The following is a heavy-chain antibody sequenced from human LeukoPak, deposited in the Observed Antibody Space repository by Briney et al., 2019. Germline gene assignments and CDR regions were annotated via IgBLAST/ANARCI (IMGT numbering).Heavy chain of an antibody. CDR1: GFTFSSYG. CDR3: ARTLTVAGTGSFDY. CDR2: IRYDGSNK. D-gene: IGHD6-19*01. J-gene: IGHJ4*02. V-gene: IGHV3-30*02. Sequence: GGSLRLSCAASGFTFSSYGMHWVRQAPGKGLEWVAFIRYDGSNKYYADSVKGRFTISRDNSKNTLYLQMNSLRVEDTAVYYCARTLTVAGTGSFDYWGQGTLVTVSS.